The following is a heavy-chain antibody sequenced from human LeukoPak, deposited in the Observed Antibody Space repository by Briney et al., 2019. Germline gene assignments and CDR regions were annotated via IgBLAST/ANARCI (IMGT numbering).Heavy chain of an antibody. J-gene: IGHJ4*02. Sequence: AGGSLRLSCVASGFTFNAFGMHWVRQAPGKGLEWVAFIRYDGNDKYYSGSVEGRFTISRDNPKNTLYLRMNSLRVEDTSFYYCVKRGATVRRTYFFDSWGQGALVTVSS. CDR1: GFTFNAFG. V-gene: IGHV3-30*02. CDR3: VKRGATVRRTYFFDS. D-gene: IGHD1-26*01. CDR2: IRYDGNDK.